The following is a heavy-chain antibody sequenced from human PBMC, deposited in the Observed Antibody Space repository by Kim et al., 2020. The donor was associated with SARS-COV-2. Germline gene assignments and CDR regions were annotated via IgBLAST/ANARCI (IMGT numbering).Heavy chain of an antibody. Sequence: GGSLRLSCAASGFTFSNYGMNWVRQAPGKGLEWVAVISHDGSNKYYVDSVKGRFTISRDNSRNTLYLQMSSLRVEDTAVYHCAKGPTISGWSYVDYWGQGTLVTVS. CDR3: AKGPTISGWSYVDY. CDR1: GFTFSNYG. CDR2: ISHDGSNK. V-gene: IGHV3-30*18. J-gene: IGHJ4*02. D-gene: IGHD6-19*01.